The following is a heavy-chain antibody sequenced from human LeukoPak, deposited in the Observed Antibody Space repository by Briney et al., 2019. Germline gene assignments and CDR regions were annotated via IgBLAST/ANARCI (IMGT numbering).Heavy chain of an antibody. J-gene: IGHJ4*02. D-gene: IGHD3-10*01. Sequence: LAGGSLRLSCAASGFTFSTYAMSWVRQAPGKGLEWVSAIGGSGGSTYYADSVKGRFSISRDDSKNTLYLQMNSLRAEDAAVYYCAKFTRTLVRGALVNWGQGTLVTVSS. CDR1: GFTFSTYA. V-gene: IGHV3-23*01. CDR3: AKFTRTLVRGALVN. CDR2: IGGSGGST.